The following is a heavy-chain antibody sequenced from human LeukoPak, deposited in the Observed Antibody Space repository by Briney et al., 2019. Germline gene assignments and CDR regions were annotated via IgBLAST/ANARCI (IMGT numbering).Heavy chain of an antibody. V-gene: IGHV4-59*11. D-gene: IGHD4-17*01. CDR3: ARDLVTVTKGFDI. J-gene: IGHJ3*02. CDR2: ISYIGTT. CDR1: GDSFSSHY. Sequence: PSETLSLTCAVSGDSFSSHYWTWIRQPPGRGQEWIGYISYIGTTNYNPSLKSRVTISIDTSKNQFSLKLSSVTTADTAVYYCARDLVTVTKGFDIWGLGTMVSVSS.